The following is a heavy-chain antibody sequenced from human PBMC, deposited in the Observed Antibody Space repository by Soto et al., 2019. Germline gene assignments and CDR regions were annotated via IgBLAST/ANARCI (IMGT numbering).Heavy chain of an antibody. V-gene: IGHV1-69*13. CDR3: AREGYYYDSTSAFDI. CDR1: GYTFTSYD. Sequence: SVKVSCKASGYTFTSYDINWVRQATGQGLEWMGGIIPIFGTANYAQKFQGRVTITADESTSTAYMELSSLRSEDTAVYYCAREGYYYDSTSAFDIWGQGTMVTVSS. CDR2: IIPIFGTA. D-gene: IGHD3-22*01. J-gene: IGHJ3*02.